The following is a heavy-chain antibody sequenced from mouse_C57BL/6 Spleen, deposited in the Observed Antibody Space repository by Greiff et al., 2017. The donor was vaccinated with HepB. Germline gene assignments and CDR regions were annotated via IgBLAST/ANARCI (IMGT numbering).Heavy chain of an antibody. D-gene: IGHD3-3*01. J-gene: IGHJ2*01. CDR2: IYPGDGDT. CDR3: ATGGTGDY. Sequence: VKVVESGPELVKPGASVKISCKASGYAFSSSWMNWVKQRPGKGLEWIGRIYPGDGDTNYNGKFKGKATLTADKSSSTAYMQLSSLTSEDSAVYFCATGGTGDYWGQGTTLTVSS. CDR1: GYAFSSSW. V-gene: IGHV1-82*01.